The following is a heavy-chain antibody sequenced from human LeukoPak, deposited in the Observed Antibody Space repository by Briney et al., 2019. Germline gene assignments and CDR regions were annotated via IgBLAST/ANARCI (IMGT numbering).Heavy chain of an antibody. D-gene: IGHD3-3*01. CDR2: INTDGSST. CDR1: GFTFSRYW. Sequence: PGGSLRLSCAASGFTFSRYWMHWVRQAPGKGLVWVSRINTDGSSTCYADSVKGRLTISRDNAKNTMYLQMNSLRAEDTAVYYCSKDRSNSKRFLEWIGGLEDWYFDLWGRGTLDTVSS. V-gene: IGHV3-74*01. CDR3: SKDRSNSKRFLEWIGGLEDWYFDL. J-gene: IGHJ2*01.